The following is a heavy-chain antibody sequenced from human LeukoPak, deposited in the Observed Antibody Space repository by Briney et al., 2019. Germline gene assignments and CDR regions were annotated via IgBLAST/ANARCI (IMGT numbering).Heavy chain of an antibody. CDR3: AKHSTYCSGGSCQEDFDY. Sequence: GGSLRLSCAASGFTFSSYAMSWVRQAPGEGLGWVSAIIYNGGRTHSPGSVKGRFTISRDNYKNTLYLQMESLRAEDTAVYYCAKHSTYCSGGSCQEDFDYWGQGTLVTVSS. V-gene: IGHV3-23*01. CDR2: IIYNGGRT. J-gene: IGHJ4*02. CDR1: GFTFSSYA. D-gene: IGHD2-15*01.